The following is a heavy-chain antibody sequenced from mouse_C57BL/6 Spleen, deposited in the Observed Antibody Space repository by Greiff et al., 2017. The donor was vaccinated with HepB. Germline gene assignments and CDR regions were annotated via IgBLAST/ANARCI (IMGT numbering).Heavy chain of an antibody. J-gene: IGHJ3*01. CDR1: GYTFTSYW. V-gene: IGHV1-69*01. CDR2: IDPSDSYT. Sequence: QVQLQQPGAELVMPGASVKLSCKASGYTFTSYWMHWVKQRPGQGLEWIGEIDPSDSYTNYNQKFKGKSTLTVDKSSSTAYMQLSSLTSEDSAVYYCARGGGLLWCAYWGQGTLVTVSA. CDR3: ARGGGLLWCAY.